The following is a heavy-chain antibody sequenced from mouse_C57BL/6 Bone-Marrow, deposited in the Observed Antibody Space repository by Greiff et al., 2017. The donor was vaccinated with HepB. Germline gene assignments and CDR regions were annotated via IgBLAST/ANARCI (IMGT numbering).Heavy chain of an antibody. CDR3: ARETDSSGPWFAY. D-gene: IGHD3-2*02. Sequence: VKLMESGAELARPGASVKLSCKASGYTFTSYGISWVKQRTGQGLEWIGEIYPRSGNTYYNEKFKGKATLTADKSSSTAYMELRSLTSEDSAVYFCARETDSSGPWFAYWGQGTLVTVSA. J-gene: IGHJ3*01. CDR2: IYPRSGNT. CDR1: GYTFTSYG. V-gene: IGHV1-81*01.